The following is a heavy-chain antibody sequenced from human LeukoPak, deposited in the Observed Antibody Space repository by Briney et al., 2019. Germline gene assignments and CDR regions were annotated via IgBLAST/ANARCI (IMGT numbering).Heavy chain of an antibody. CDR3: ARGQWEIDY. J-gene: IGHJ4*02. Sequence: SETLSLTCSVSGVSISSYYWTWIRQSAGRGLEWIGRIDTGGSTNYNPSLKSRVTMSADTSNNQFSLKLMSVTAADTAVYYCARGQWEIDYWGQGTLVTVSP. V-gene: IGHV4-4*07. D-gene: IGHD1-26*01. CDR2: IDTGGST. CDR1: GVSISSYY.